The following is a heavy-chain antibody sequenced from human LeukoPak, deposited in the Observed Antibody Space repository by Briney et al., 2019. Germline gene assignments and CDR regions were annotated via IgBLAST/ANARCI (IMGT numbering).Heavy chain of an antibody. V-gene: IGHV1-2*02. CDR1: GYTFTGYY. J-gene: IGHJ4*02. CDR2: INPNSGGT. Sequence: GASVKVSCKASGYTFTGYYMHWVRQAPGQGLEWMGWINPNSGGTNYAQKFQGRVTMTRDTSISTAYMELSRLRSDDTAVYYCARAAAGPSLVYFDYWGQGTLVTVSS. D-gene: IGHD6-13*01. CDR3: ARAAAGPSLVYFDY.